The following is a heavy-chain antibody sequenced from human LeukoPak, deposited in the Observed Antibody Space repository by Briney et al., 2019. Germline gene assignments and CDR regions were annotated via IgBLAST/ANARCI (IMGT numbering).Heavy chain of an antibody. D-gene: IGHD1-7*01. CDR1: GYTFTSYG. Sequence: ASVKVSCKASGYTFTSYGISWVRQAPGQGLEWMGIINPSGGSTSYAQKFQGRVTMTRDTSTSTVYMELSSLRSEDTAVYYCAGTLTGTTLFDPWGQGTLVTVSS. V-gene: IGHV1-46*01. J-gene: IGHJ5*02. CDR2: INPSGGST. CDR3: AGTLTGTTLFDP.